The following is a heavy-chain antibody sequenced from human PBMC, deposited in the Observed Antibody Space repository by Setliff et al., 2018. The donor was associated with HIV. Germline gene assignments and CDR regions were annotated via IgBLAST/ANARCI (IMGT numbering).Heavy chain of an antibody. CDR1: GYTFTGNY. J-gene: IGHJ4*02. D-gene: IGHD6-25*01. V-gene: IGHV1-2*02. CDR2: INPNSGGT. Sequence: ASVKVSCKASGYTFTGNYIHWVRQAPGQGLEGMGWINPNSGGTNYEQKFQGRVTMTRDTSISTAYMELSRLRSDDTALYYCVTSPGSFTSVDETEAGDYWGQGTLVTVSS. CDR3: VTSPGSFTSVDETEAGDY.